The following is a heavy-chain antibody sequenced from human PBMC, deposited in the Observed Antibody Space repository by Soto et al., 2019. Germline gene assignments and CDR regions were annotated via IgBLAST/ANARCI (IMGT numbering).Heavy chain of an antibody. V-gene: IGHV4-4*02. J-gene: IGHJ4*02. Sequence: QVQLQESGPGLVKPSETLSLTCVVSGGSITSSYWWSWVRQPPGKGLEWIVAISHGGSRNFNPSLKGRAPLSVDKSKTHLSLKLDSVTAADTAVYYCAREVSGIQAFDYWGQGTLVTVSS. CDR3: AREVSGIQAFDY. CDR1: GGSITSSYW. CDR2: ISHGGSR. D-gene: IGHD1-20*01.